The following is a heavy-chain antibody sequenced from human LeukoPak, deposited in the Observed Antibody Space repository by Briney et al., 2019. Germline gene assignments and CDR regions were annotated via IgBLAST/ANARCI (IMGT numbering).Heavy chain of an antibody. D-gene: IGHD5-12*01. V-gene: IGHV3-49*03. CDR2: IRSKAYGGTT. J-gene: IGHJ4*02. CDR1: GFTFGDYA. CDR3: TREAFSGYDPYFDY. Sequence: GGSLRLSCTASGFTFGDYAMTWFRQAPGMGLEWVGFIRSKAYGGTTEYAASVKGRFSFSRDDSKSIAYLQMNSLKTEDTAMYYCTREAFSGYDPYFDYWGQGALVTVSS.